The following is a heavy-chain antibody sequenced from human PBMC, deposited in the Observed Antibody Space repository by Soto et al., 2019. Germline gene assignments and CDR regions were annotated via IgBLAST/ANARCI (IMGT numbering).Heavy chain of an antibody. CDR1: GFTFSPYE. Sequence: EVQLVESGGGLVQPGGSLRLSCAASGFTFSPYEMSWVRQAPGKGLEWISYISSSGSTIHYADSVKGRFSISRDNAKKSLFLQINSLRAGDTAVYYCFREAPCSNGVCQFDYWGRGTLVTVSS. CDR2: ISSSGSTI. J-gene: IGHJ4*02. D-gene: IGHD2-8*01. V-gene: IGHV3-48*03. CDR3: FREAPCSNGVCQFDY.